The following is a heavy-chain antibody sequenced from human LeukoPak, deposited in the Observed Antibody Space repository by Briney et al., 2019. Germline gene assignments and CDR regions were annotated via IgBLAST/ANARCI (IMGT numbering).Heavy chain of an antibody. CDR1: GDSINNYY. D-gene: IGHD6-13*01. CDR2: IYYTGST. J-gene: IGHJ5*02. V-gene: IGHV4-59*08. CDR3: ARRRAEGGSNGHYNWFDP. Sequence: KPSETLSLTCTVSGDSINNYYWSWIRQPPGKGLEWIGNIYYTGSTNYNPSFKSRVTISVDTSKTQFSLKLSSVTAADTAVYYCARRRAEGGSNGHYNWFDPWGQGTLVTVSS.